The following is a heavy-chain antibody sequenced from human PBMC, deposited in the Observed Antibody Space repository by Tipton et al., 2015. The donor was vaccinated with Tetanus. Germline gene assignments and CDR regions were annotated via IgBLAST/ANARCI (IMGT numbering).Heavy chain of an antibody. CDR1: GFSFSRHV. J-gene: IGHJ4*02. CDR2: ISQGGSGT. Sequence: RSLRLSCAASGFSFSRHVMHWLRQAPGKGLEWVARISQGGSGTYNTDSVKGRFTIPRDNSKNTLYLQMNSLVVDDTAMYYCAKEDDQPGDYWGQGTLVTVSS. D-gene: IGHD2-2*01. CDR3: AKEDDQPGDY. V-gene: IGHV3-30*18.